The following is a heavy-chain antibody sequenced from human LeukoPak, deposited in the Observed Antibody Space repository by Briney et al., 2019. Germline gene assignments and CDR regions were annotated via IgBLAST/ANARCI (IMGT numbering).Heavy chain of an antibody. CDR1: GFTFTSSA. Sequence: ASVKVSCKASGFTFTSSAMQWVRQARGQRLEWIGWIVVGSGNTNYAQKFQERVTITRDMSTSTAYMELSSLRSEDTAVYYCARHELLWFGDHWLHYYFDYWGQGTLVTVSS. D-gene: IGHD3-10*01. CDR2: IVVGSGNT. V-gene: IGHV1-58*02. CDR3: ARHELLWFGDHWLHYYFDY. J-gene: IGHJ4*02.